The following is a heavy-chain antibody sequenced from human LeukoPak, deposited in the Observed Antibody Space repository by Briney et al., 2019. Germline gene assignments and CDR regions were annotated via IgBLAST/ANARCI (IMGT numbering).Heavy chain of an antibody. Sequence: TSEPLSLTCTVSGGPISSGGYYWSWIRQHPGKGLEWNEYIYYRGIPYDHPSLKSRVTISVVTSKNQFSLKLSSVTGADTAGYYCAREFHDGSGRYRGHFDYWGQGTLVTVSS. V-gene: IGHV4-31*03. CDR1: GGPISSGGYY. J-gene: IGHJ4*02. CDR3: AREFHDGSGRYRGHFDY. CDR2: IYYRGIP. D-gene: IGHD3-22*01.